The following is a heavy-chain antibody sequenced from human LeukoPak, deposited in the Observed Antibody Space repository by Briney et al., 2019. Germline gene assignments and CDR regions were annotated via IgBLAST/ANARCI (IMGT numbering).Heavy chain of an antibody. CDR3: ARGGSLDAFDI. Sequence: GASVKVSCKASGYTFTSYGISWVRQAPGQGPEWMGWISPYYGNTNYAQKLQDRVTMTTDTSTSTAYMELSSLRSEDTAVYYCARGGSLDAFDIWGRGTMVTVSS. D-gene: IGHD6-13*01. J-gene: IGHJ3*02. CDR1: GYTFTSYG. CDR2: ISPYYGNT. V-gene: IGHV1-18*01.